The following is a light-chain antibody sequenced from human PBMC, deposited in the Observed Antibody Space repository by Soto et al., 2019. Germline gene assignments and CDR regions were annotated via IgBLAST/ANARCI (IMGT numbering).Light chain of an antibody. Sequence: DIQMTQSPSTLSGSVGDRVTITFRASQTISSWLAWYQQKPGKAPKLLIYKASTLKSGVPSRFSGSGSGTDFTLTISSLQPEDFATYFCKQSSTFPLTFGGGTKVDIK. CDR2: KAS. CDR3: KQSSTFPLT. V-gene: IGKV1-5*03. CDR1: QTISSW. J-gene: IGKJ4*01.